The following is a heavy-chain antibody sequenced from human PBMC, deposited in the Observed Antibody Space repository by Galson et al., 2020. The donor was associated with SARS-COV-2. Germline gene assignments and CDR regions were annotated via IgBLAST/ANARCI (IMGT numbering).Heavy chain of an antibody. Sequence: GESLKISCAASGFTFSSYSMNWVRQAPGKGLEWVSSISSSSSYIYYADSVKGRFTISRDNAKNSLYLQMNSLRAEDTAVYYCARDTLSDILTGYYGYWGQGTLVTVSS. V-gene: IGHV3-21*01. CDR2: ISSSSSYI. CDR1: GFTFSSYS. J-gene: IGHJ4*02. D-gene: IGHD3-9*01. CDR3: ARDTLSDILTGYYGY.